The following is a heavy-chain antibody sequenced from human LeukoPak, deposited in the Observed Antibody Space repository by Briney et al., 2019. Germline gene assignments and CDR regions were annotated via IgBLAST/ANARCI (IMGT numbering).Heavy chain of an antibody. J-gene: IGHJ5*02. CDR1: GGSISSHY. D-gene: IGHD3-16*01. CDR2: IYYSGST. V-gene: IGHV4-59*11. CDR3: ARDVRGWRGIDWFDP. Sequence: SETLSLTCTVSGGSISSHYWSWIRQPPGKGLEWIGYIYYSGSTNYNPSLKSRVTISVDTSKNQFSLKLSSVTAADTAVYYCARDVRGWRGIDWFDPWGQGTLVAVSS.